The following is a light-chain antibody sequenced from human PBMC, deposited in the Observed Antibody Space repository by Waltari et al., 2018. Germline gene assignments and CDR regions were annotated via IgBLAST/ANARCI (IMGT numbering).Light chain of an antibody. CDR2: EVS. V-gene: IGLV2-23*02. J-gene: IGLJ2*01. CDR1: SSDVGSYNL. CDR3: CSYAGSSTFVV. Sequence: TISCTGTSSDVGSYNLVSWYQQHPGKAPKLMIYEVSKRPSGVSNRFSGSKSGNTASLTISGLQAEDEADYYCCSYAGSSTFVVFGGGTKLTVL.